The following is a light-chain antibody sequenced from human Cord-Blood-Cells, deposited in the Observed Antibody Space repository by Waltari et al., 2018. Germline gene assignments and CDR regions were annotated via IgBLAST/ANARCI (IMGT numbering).Light chain of an antibody. CDR3: QHYVNLPLT. CDR1: QSISNY. Sequence: DIQMTQSPSTLPASVADRDTNTCQASQSISNYLNWYQQKPGKAPKLLIYDASNLDTGVPSRFSGSGSGTDFTLTISSLQPEDIATYYCQHYVNLPLTFGGGTKVEIK. V-gene: IGKV1-33*01. J-gene: IGKJ4*01. CDR2: DAS.